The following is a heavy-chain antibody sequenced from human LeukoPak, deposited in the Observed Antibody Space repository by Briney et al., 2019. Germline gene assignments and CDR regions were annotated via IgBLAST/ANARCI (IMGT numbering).Heavy chain of an antibody. CDR3: ARGNIVVVPAAIGIGRIDAFDI. CDR1: GYTFTSYD. D-gene: IGHD2-2*01. V-gene: IGHV1-8*03. Sequence: ASVKASCKASGYTFTSYDINWVRQATGQGLEWMGWMNPNSGNTGYAQKFQGRVTITRNTSISTAYMELSSLRSEDTAVYYCARGNIVVVPAAIGIGRIDAFDIWGQGTMVTVSS. J-gene: IGHJ3*02. CDR2: MNPNSGNT.